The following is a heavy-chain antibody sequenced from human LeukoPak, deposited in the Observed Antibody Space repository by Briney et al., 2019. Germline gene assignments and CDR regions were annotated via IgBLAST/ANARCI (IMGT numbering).Heavy chain of an antibody. CDR2: FYSTGST. J-gene: IGHJ4*02. CDR1: GGSISSYY. V-gene: IGHV4-4*07. Sequence: SETLSLTCTVSGGSISSYYWSWIRQPAGKGLEWIGRFYSTGSTNYNPSLKSRVTMSVGTSKNQFSLRLRSVTAADTAVYYCARQIASAGTAGFDFWGQGALVTVSS. CDR3: ARQIASAGTAGFDF. D-gene: IGHD6-13*01.